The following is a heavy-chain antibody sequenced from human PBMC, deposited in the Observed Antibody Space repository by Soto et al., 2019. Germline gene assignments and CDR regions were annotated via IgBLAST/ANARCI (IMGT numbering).Heavy chain of an antibody. Sequence: VAVIWYDGSNKYYADSVKGRFTISRDNSKNTLYLQMNSLRAEDTAVYYCAREESGYCSGGSCYWDYWGQGTLVTVSS. J-gene: IGHJ4*02. D-gene: IGHD2-15*01. V-gene: IGHV3-33*01. CDR3: AREESGYCSGGSCYWDY. CDR2: IWYDGSNK.